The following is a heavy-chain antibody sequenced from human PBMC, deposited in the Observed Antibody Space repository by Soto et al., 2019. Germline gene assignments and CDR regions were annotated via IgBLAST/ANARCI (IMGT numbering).Heavy chain of an antibody. CDR1: GGTFSSYA. CDR2: IIPIFGTA. D-gene: IGHD1-26*01. J-gene: IGHJ4*02. CDR3: ARGGWELLVRAPLHFDY. V-gene: IGHV1-69*12. Sequence: QVQLVQSGAEVKKPGSSVKVSCKASGGTFSSYAISWVRQAPGQGLEWMGGIIPIFGTANYAQKVQGRVTITADESTSTAYMELSSLRSEDTAVYYCARGGWELLVRAPLHFDYWGQGTLVTVSS.